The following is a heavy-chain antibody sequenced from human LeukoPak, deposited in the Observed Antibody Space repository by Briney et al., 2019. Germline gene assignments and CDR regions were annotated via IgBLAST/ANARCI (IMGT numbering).Heavy chain of an antibody. D-gene: IGHD2-2*01. CDR1: GGSFSGYY. J-gene: IGHJ5*02. CDR3: ARGRYCSSTSCSSWLSGGWFDP. Sequence: PSETLSLTCAVYGGSFSGYYWSWIRQPPGKGLEWIGEINHSGSTNYNPSLKRRVTISVDTSKNQFSLKLSSVTAADTAVYYCARGRYCSSTSCSSWLSGGWFDPWGQGTLVTVSS. CDR2: INHSGST. V-gene: IGHV4-34*01.